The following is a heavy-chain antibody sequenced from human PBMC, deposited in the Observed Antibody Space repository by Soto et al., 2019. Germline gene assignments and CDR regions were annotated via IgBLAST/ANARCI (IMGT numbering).Heavy chain of an antibody. J-gene: IGHJ6*02. CDR2: IIPIFGTA. CDR3: AKNPENYYYGMDV. Sequence: QVQLVHSGARVKKPGSSVKVSCKASGGTFSSYAISWVRQAPRQGLEWMGGIIPIFGTADYAQKFQGRVTITADESTSTAYVELSSLRSEDTAVYYCAKNPENYYYGMDVWGQGTTVTVSS. V-gene: IGHV1-69*12. CDR1: GGTFSSYA.